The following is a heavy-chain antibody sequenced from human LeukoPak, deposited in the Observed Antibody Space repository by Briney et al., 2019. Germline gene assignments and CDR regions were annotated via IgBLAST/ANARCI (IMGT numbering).Heavy chain of an antibody. D-gene: IGHD2-15*01. J-gene: IGHJ4*02. CDR2: ISGSGGST. CDR1: GFTFSNYA. V-gene: IGHV3-23*01. CDR3: ANGWSPDY. Sequence: GGSLRLSCTAPGFTFSNYAMSWVRQAPGKGLEWVSGISGSGGSTYYADSVKGRFAIFRDNSKNTLYLQMNSLRAEDTAVYHCANGWSPDYWGRGTLVTVSS.